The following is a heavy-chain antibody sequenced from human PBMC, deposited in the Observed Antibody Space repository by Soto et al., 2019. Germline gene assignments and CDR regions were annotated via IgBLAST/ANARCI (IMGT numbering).Heavy chain of an antibody. CDR1: GGSISSGGYS. CDR3: ARVNCYVSGNYGESWFDP. V-gene: IGHV4-30-2*01. Sequence: SETLSLTCVVSGGSISSGGYSWSWIRQAPGKGLEWIGYIHYSGNTYYNPSLKSRVTISVDRSKNQFSLKLSSVTAADTAVYYCARVNCYVSGNYGESWFDPWGQGTLVT. CDR2: IHYSGNT. D-gene: IGHD3-10*01. J-gene: IGHJ5*02.